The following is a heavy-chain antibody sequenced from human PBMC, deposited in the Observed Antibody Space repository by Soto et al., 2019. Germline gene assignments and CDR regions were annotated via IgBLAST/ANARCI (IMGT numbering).Heavy chain of an antibody. CDR1: GLTVSSNY. J-gene: IGHJ4*02. CDR3: ARGFNRLDY. V-gene: IGHV3-53*01. D-gene: IGHD4-17*01. CDR2: IYSGGST. Sequence: PGESLKISCAASGLTVSSNYMTWVRQAPGKGLEWVSVIYSGGSTYYADSVKGRFTISRDNSKNTLHLQMNSLRAEDTAVYYCARGFNRLDYWGQGTLVTVSS.